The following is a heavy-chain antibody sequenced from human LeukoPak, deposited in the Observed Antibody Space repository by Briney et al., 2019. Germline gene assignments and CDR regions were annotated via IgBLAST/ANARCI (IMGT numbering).Heavy chain of an antibody. CDR3: ARASGAFDY. CDR1: GGSISSSY. Sequence: SETLSLTCTVSGGSISSSYWSWIRQPPGKGPEWIGYIYYSGITNYNPSLKSRVTISLDTSKNQFSLKLNSVTAADTAVYYCARASGAFDYWGQGALVTVSS. V-gene: IGHV4-59*01. CDR2: IYYSGIT. J-gene: IGHJ4*02.